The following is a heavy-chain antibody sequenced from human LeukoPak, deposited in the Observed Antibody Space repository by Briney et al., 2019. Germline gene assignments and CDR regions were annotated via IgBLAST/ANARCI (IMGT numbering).Heavy chain of an antibody. Sequence: SETLSLTCSVSGDSMGHYKWNWIRHPPGKGLEWIGYTYSDGNTNYNPSFMSRLTVSVDTSNKQFSLKLSSVTAADTAVYFCAREGNTYGSNWFDPWGQGTLVTVSS. CDR2: TYSDGNT. CDR1: GDSMGHYK. CDR3: AREGNTYGSNWFDP. J-gene: IGHJ5*02. D-gene: IGHD5-18*01. V-gene: IGHV4-59*01.